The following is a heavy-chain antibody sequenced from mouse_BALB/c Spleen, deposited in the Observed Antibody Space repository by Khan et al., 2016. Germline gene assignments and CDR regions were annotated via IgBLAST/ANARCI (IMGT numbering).Heavy chain of an antibody. CDR1: GYTFTDYV. Sequence: QIQLVQSGPELVKPGASVKMSCKASGYTFTDYVITWVKQRTGQGLEWIGEIYPGSGSTYYNEKFKGKATLTADKSSNTAYMQLSSLTSEDSAVYFCTSLYYFDYWGQGTTLTVSS. CDR2: IYPGSGST. J-gene: IGHJ2*01. V-gene: IGHV1-77*01. CDR3: TSLYYFDY.